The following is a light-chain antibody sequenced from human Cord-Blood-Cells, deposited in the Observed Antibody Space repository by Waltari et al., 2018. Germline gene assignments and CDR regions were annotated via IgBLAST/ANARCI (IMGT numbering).Light chain of an antibody. Sequence: QSALTQPASASGSPGQSITISCTGTSSDVGGYNYVYWYQQHPGKAPKLLIYDVSNRPSGVSNRFSGATSGDTASLTSSGRRAEDEADYYGSSYTRRSTLVVFGGGTKLAVL. CDR2: DVS. V-gene: IGLV2-14*01. CDR3: SSYTRRSTLVV. CDR1: SSDVGGYNY. J-gene: IGLJ2*01.